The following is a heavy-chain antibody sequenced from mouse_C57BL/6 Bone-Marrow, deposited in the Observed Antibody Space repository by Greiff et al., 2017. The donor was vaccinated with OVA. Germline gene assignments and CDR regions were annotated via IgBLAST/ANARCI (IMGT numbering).Heavy chain of an antibody. J-gene: IGHJ4*01. Sequence: QVQLKQSGAELVRPGTSVKVSCKASGYAFTNYLIEWVKQRPGQGLEWIGVINPGSGGTNYNEKFKGKATLTADKSSSTAHMQLSSLTSEDSAVYFCARNKLLPYAMDYWGQGTSVTVSS. CDR3: ARNKLLPYAMDY. CDR2: INPGSGGT. CDR1: GYAFTNYL. V-gene: IGHV1-54*01. D-gene: IGHD2-12*01.